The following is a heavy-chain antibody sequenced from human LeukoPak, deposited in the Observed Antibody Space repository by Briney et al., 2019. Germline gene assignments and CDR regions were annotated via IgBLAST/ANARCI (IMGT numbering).Heavy chain of an antibody. Sequence: ASVKVSCKASGYTFTSYDINWVRQATGQGLEWMGWMNPNSGNTGYAQKFQGRVAITRNTSISTAYMELSGLRSEDTAVYYCARGGLRFSLLGYAFDIWGQGTMVTVSS. J-gene: IGHJ3*02. D-gene: IGHD3-3*01. V-gene: IGHV1-8*03. CDR2: MNPNSGNT. CDR1: GYTFTSYD. CDR3: ARGGLRFSLLGYAFDI.